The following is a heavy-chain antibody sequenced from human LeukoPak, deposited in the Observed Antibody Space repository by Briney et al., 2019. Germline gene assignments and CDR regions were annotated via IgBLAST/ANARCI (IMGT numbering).Heavy chain of an antibody. V-gene: IGHV4-59*01. CDR2: IYYSGST. CDR3: ARVSSSVDIVATIHYFDY. CDR1: GGSISSYY. D-gene: IGHD5-12*01. J-gene: IGHJ4*02. Sequence: PSQTLSLTCTVTGGSISSYYLSWIRQHPGKGLEWIGYIYYSGSTNYNPSLKSRVTISVDTSKSQFSLKLSSVTAADTAVYYCARVSSSVDIVATIHYFDYWGQGTLVTVSS.